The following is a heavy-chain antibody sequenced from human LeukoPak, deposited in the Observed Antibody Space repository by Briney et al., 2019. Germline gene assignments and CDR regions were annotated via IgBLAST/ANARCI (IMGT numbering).Heavy chain of an antibody. D-gene: IGHD6-13*01. Sequence: GGSLRLSCAASGFTFSDYYMSWIRQAPGKGLEWVSSISSSSSYIYYADSVKGRFTISRDNAKNSLYLQMNSLRAEDTAVYYCARVQQQLALDYWGQGTLVTVSS. CDR3: ARVQQQLALDY. CDR2: ISSSSSYI. V-gene: IGHV3-11*06. CDR1: GFTFSDYY. J-gene: IGHJ4*02.